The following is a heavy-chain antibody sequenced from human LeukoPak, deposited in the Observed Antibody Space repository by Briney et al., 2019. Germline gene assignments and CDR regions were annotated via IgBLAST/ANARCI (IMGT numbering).Heavy chain of an antibody. CDR2: IRYDGSNK. V-gene: IGHV3-30*02. CDR3: AKGARLGELSLFFDY. J-gene: IGHJ4*02. Sequence: GGSLRLSCAASGFTFSSYGMHWIRQAPGKGLEWVAFIRYDGSNKYYADSVKGRFTISRDNSKNTLYLQMNSLRAEDTAVYYCAKGARLGELSLFFDYWGQGTLVTVSS. D-gene: IGHD3-16*02. CDR1: GFTFSSYG.